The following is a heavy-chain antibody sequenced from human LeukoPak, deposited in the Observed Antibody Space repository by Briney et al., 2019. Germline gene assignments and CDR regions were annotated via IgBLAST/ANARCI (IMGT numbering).Heavy chain of an antibody. CDR3: ATDRTYYYDRSGYYFFYYAMDV. CDR2: IDYSGST. V-gene: IGHV4-61*01. Sequence: SETLSLTCTVSGGSVTSDHNYWSWIRQPPGKGLGWIGNIDYSGSTNNNPSLKSRVTISLDTSKNQFSLNLSSVTAADTAVYYCATDRTYYYDRSGYYFFYYAMDVWGPGTTVTVSS. J-gene: IGHJ6*02. D-gene: IGHD3-22*01. CDR1: GGSVTSDHNY.